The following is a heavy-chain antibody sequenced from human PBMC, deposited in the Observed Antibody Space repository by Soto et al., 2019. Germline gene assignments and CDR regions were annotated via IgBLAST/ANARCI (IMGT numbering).Heavy chain of an antibody. Sequence: SETLSLTCTVSGGSISSYYWSWIRQPPGKGLEWIGYIYYSGSTNYNPSLKSRVTISVDTSKNQFSLKLSSVTAADTAMYYCARREWPEEAEVDIWGQGTMVTVSS. D-gene: IGHD3-3*01. V-gene: IGHV4-59*01. CDR2: IYYSGST. CDR3: ARREWPEEAEVDI. J-gene: IGHJ3*02. CDR1: GGSISSYY.